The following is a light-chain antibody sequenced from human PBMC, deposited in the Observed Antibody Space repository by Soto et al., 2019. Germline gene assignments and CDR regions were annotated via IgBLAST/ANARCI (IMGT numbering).Light chain of an antibody. J-gene: IGKJ1*01. CDR1: QSVRRN. CDR3: QQYGTSRT. V-gene: IGKV3-15*01. CDR2: GAS. Sequence: EIVMTQSPATLSVSPGERATLSCRASQSVRRNLAWYQQNPGQAPSLLIYGASTRATGVPARFSGSGSETDFTLTISRLEPEDFAVYYCQQYGTSRTFGQGTKVDIK.